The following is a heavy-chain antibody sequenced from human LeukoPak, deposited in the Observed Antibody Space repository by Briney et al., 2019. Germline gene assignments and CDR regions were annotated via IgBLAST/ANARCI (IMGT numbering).Heavy chain of an antibody. Sequence: GASVKVSCKASGYTFTGYYMHWVRQAPGQGLEWMGIINPSGGSTSYAQKFQGRVTMTRDTSTSTVYMELSSLRSEDTAVYYCARSYCGGDCYLGNYYYYYYMDVWGKGTTVTIS. CDR2: INPSGGST. D-gene: IGHD2-21*02. CDR1: GYTFTGYY. J-gene: IGHJ6*03. V-gene: IGHV1-46*01. CDR3: ARSYCGGDCYLGNYYYYYYMDV.